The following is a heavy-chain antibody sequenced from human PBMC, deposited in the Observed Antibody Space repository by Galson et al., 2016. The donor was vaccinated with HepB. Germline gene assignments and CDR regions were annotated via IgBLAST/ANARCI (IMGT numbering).Heavy chain of an antibody. V-gene: IGHV2-5*01. D-gene: IGHD6-25*01. CDR2: IYWNDDE. CDR1: GFSLTTPRVG. Sequence: PALVIPTQTLTLTCTLSGFSLTTPRVGVGWIRQPPGKALEWHALIYWNDDERYSPSLKSRLSITKDTSKNQVVLTITKMDPVDTATYYCTRAVPATPVHGAFEVWGQGTVVTVSS. CDR3: TRAVPATPVHGAFEV. J-gene: IGHJ3*01.